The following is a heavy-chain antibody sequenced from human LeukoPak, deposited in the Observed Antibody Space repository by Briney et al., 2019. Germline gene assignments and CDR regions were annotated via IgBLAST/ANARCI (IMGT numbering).Heavy chain of an antibody. CDR1: GGSISSYY. CDR2: IYYSGST. J-gene: IGHJ3*02. Sequence: SETLSLTCTVSGGSISSYYWSWIRQPPGKGLEWIGYIYYSGSTNYNPSLKSRVTISVDTSKNQFSLKLSSVTVADTAVYYCARDLGDYYGSGSYSAFDIWGQGTMVTVSS. V-gene: IGHV4-59*01. CDR3: ARDLGDYYGSGSYSAFDI. D-gene: IGHD3-10*01.